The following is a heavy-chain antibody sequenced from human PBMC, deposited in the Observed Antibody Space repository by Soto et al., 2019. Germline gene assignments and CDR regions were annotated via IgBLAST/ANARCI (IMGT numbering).Heavy chain of an antibody. V-gene: IGHV5-51*01. Sequence: PRAALKISCTVSGYRFTSYWIGWLRQMPGKGLEWMGIIYPGDSDTRYSPSFQGQVTISADKSISTAYLQWSSLKASDTAMYYCASQDWAVAGIGAFDIWGQGTMVTVSS. D-gene: IGHD6-19*01. CDR2: IYPGDSDT. CDR3: ASQDWAVAGIGAFDI. CDR1: GYRFTSYW. J-gene: IGHJ3*02.